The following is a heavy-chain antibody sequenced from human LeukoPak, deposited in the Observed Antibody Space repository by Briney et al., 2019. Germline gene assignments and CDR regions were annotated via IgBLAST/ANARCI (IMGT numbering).Heavy chain of an antibody. CDR1: GFTFSNYA. V-gene: IGHV3-30-3*01. J-gene: IGHJ4*02. D-gene: IGHD3-3*01. CDR2: ISYDGSNK. Sequence: GGSLRLSCAASGFTFSNYAMHWVRQAPGKGLEWVAVISYDGSNKYYADSVKGRLTISSDNSKNTLYLQMNSLRAEDTAVYYCASVYYDFWSGDYTPPFDSWGQGTLVTVSS. CDR3: ASVYYDFWSGDYTPPFDS.